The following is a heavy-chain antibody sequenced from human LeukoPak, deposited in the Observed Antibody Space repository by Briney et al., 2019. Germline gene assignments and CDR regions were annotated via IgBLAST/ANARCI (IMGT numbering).Heavy chain of an antibody. D-gene: IGHD3-22*01. CDR1: GFTLSLYW. V-gene: IGHV3-74*01. J-gene: IGHJ3*02. CDR2: INVDGTST. Sequence: GGSLRLSCAASGFTLSLYWMHWVRQAPGKGLEWVSRINVDGTSTRHADSVKGRFTISRDNAKDTLYLQMNSLRAEDTAVYYCARAFWYYHDSSGYDAFDIWGHGTMVTVSA. CDR3: ARAFWYYHDSSGYDAFDI.